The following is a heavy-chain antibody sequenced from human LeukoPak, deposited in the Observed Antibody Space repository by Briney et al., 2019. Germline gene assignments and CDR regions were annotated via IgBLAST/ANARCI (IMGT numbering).Heavy chain of an antibody. V-gene: IGHV3-7*03. D-gene: IGHD6-6*01. Sequence: PGGSLRLSCAASGFTFSSCWMSWVRQAPGKGLEWVANMKQDGSEKYYVDSVKGRFTISRENAKNSLYLQMNSLRAEDTAVYYCARGSGSWAPFDYWGQGTLVTVSS. CDR3: ARGSGSWAPFDY. J-gene: IGHJ4*02. CDR1: GFTFSSCW. CDR2: MKQDGSEK.